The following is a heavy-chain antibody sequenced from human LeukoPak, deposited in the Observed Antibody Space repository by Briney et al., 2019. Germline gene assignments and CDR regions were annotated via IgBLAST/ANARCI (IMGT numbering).Heavy chain of an antibody. CDR2: IFYTGNI. D-gene: IGHD2-21*02. J-gene: IGHJ4*02. Sequence: PSETLSLTCTVSGYSIGGSNYYWGWVRQPPGKGLEWIGSIFYTGNIYYKSSLKSRVTVSVDTSRHQFFLNLNSVTAADTAVYYCARHSRVLTTAIPFDYWGQGTLVTVSS. V-gene: IGHV4-39*01. CDR3: ARHSRVLTTAIPFDY. CDR1: GYSIGGSNYY.